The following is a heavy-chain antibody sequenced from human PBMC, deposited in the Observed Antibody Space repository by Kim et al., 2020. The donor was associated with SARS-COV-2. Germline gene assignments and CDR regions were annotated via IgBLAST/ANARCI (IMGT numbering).Heavy chain of an antibody. CDR1: GYTFTSYA. CDR3: ARDEGPGWYYYDSSGYYDY. CDR2: INTNTGNP. J-gene: IGHJ4*02. D-gene: IGHD3-22*01. Sequence: ASVKVSCKASGYTFTSYAMNWVRQAPGQGLEWMGWINTNTGNPTYAQGFTGRFVFSLDTSVSTAYLQISSLKAEDTAVYYCARDEGPGWYYYDSSGYYDYWGQGTLVTVSS. V-gene: IGHV7-4-1*02.